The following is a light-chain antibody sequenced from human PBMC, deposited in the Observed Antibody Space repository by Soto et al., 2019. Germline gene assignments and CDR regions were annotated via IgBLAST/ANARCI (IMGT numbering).Light chain of an antibody. J-gene: IGKJ1*01. Sequence: DIQMTQSPSTLSASVGDRVTITCRASQSISSRLAWYQQKPGKAPKVLIYDASSLQDGVPSRFSGSGSGTEFTLTISSLQPDDFATYYCQQYNSYRAFGQGTKVDIK. CDR1: QSISSR. V-gene: IGKV1-5*01. CDR2: DAS. CDR3: QQYNSYRA.